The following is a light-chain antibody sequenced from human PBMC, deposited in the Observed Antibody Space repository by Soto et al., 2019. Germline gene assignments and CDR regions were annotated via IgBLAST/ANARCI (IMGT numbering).Light chain of an antibody. J-gene: IGLJ2*01. CDR2: NSN. Sequence: QLVLTQPPSASGTPGQRVIISCSGSSSNIGSNYVYWYQQLPGTAPKLLIYNSNQRPSGVPDRFSGSRFGTSASLAISGLRSDDESDYYCASWDDSLRGVVFGGGTKVTVL. CDR3: ASWDDSLRGVV. V-gene: IGLV1-47*02. CDR1: SSNIGSNY.